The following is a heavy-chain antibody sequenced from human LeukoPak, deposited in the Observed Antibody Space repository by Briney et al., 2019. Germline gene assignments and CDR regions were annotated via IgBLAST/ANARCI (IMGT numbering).Heavy chain of an antibody. V-gene: IGHV4-59*01. CDR2: TYYTGNT. CDR1: GDSIGPYS. CDR3: ARDVGFSGYDYKFDP. Sequence: SETLSLTCTVSGDSIGPYSWNWIRQPPGKGLEWIGYTYYTGNTNYNPSLKRRVTISVDTSKNQFSLRLTSVTAADTAVYFCARDVGFSGYDYKFDPWGQGTLVTVS. D-gene: IGHD5-12*01. J-gene: IGHJ5*02.